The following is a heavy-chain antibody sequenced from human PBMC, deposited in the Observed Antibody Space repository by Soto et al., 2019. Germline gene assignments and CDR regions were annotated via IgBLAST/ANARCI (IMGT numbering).Heavy chain of an antibody. CDR1: GFTFSSYA. J-gene: IGHJ4*02. CDR2: ISYDGSNI. V-gene: IGHV3-30-3*01. Sequence: QVQLVESGGGVVQPGRSLRLSCAASGFTFSSYAMHWVRQAPGKGLEWVALISYDGSNIHYADSVKGRFTISRDNSKNTLSRKMNSLRAEDTAVYYCARVRQQWLVSAHFFDYWGQGTLVTVSS. CDR3: ARVRQQWLVSAHFFDY. D-gene: IGHD6-19*01.